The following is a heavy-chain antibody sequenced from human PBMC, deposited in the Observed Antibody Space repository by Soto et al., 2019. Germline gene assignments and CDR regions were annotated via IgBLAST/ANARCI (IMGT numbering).Heavy chain of an antibody. J-gene: IGHJ4*02. CDR3: ARDHMPSYDDILTGYSAY. CDR2: ISSSSSYI. V-gene: IGHV3-21*01. CDR1: GFTFSSYS. D-gene: IGHD3-9*01. Sequence: GGSLRLSCAASGFTFSSYSMNWVRQAPGKGLEWVSSISSSSSYIYYADSVKGRFTISRDNAKNSLYLQMNSLRAEDTAVYYCARDHMPSYDDILTGYSAYWGQGTLVTVSS.